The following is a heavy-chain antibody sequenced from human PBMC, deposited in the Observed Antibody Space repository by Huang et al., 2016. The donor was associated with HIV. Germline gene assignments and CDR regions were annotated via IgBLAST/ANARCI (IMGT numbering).Heavy chain of an antibody. CDR3: ARHMDCSSSSCLAGGHERGPFDM. V-gene: IGHV4-39*01. Sequence: QLQLQESGPGLVKPSETLSLTCSVSGGSISSSSYYWGWIRQPPGKGLEWIGSIDYSGSTCYNPSLKSRVTISVDTSKNQCSRRLSSVTAADTSVYYCARHMDCSSSSCLAGGHERGPFDMWGQGTMVTVSS. D-gene: IGHD2-2*01. CDR1: GGSISSSSYY. CDR2: IDYSGST. J-gene: IGHJ3*02.